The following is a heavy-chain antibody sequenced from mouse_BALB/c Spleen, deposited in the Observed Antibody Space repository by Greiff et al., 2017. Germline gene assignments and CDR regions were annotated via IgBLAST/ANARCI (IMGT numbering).Heavy chain of an antibody. D-gene: IGHD1-2*01. CDR1: GYSITSDYA. J-gene: IGHJ2*01. V-gene: IGHV3-2*02. CDR2: ISYSGST. CDR3: ARNYYGQSFHFDY. Sequence: VQLQQSGPGLVKPSQSLSLTCTVTGYSITSDYAWNWIRQFPGNKLEWMGYISYSGSTSYNPSLKSRISITRDTSKNQFFLQLNSVTTEDTATYYCARNYYGQSFHFDYWGQGTTLTVSS.